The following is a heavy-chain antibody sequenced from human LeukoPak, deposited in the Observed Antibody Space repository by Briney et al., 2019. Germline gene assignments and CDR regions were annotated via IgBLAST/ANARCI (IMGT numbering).Heavy chain of an antibody. CDR3: AKGGVTTFYYMDV. CDR2: IYSDNT. J-gene: IGHJ6*03. CDR1: GFTVSSNS. D-gene: IGHD4-17*01. Sequence: GGSLRLSCTVSGFTVSSNSMSWVRQAPGKGLEWVSFIYSDNTHYSDSVKGRFTISRDNSKNTLYLQMNSLRAEDTAVYYCAKGGVTTFYYMDVWGKGTTVTISS. V-gene: IGHV3-66*03.